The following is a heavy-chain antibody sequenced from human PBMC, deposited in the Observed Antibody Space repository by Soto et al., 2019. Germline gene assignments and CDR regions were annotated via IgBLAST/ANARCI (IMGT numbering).Heavy chain of an antibody. V-gene: IGHV4-59*01. D-gene: IGHD5-12*01. CDR1: GGSISSYY. Sequence: SETLSLTCTVSGGSISSYYWSWIRQPPGKGLEWIGYIYYSGSTNYNPSLKSRVTISVDTSKNQFSLKLSSVTAADTAVYYCARVRRRDGYIFDYWGQGTLVTVS. J-gene: IGHJ4*02. CDR2: IYYSGST. CDR3: ARVRRRDGYIFDY.